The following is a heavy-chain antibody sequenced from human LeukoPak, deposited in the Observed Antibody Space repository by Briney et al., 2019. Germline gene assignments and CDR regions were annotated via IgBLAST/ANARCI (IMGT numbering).Heavy chain of an antibody. D-gene: IGHD5-12*01. Sequence: PSETLSLTCAVSSYSISSGYYWDWIRQPPGKGLEWIGTIFYSGRAYYNPSLKSRVTMSVDTSKNHFSLKLTSVTAADTAVYFCARDRGGRTGYVCDDFDFWGQGTLVTVSS. CDR2: IFYSGRA. CDR3: ARDRGGRTGYVCDDFDF. V-gene: IGHV4-38-2*02. CDR1: SYSISSGYY. J-gene: IGHJ4*02.